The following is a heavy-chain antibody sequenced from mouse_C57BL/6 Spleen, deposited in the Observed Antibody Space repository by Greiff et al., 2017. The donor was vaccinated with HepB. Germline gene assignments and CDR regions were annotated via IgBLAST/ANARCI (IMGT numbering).Heavy chain of an antibody. CDR1: GYTFTSYW. J-gene: IGHJ3*01. CDR2: IDPSDSET. CDR3: AREGYDYGGRPAWFAY. Sequence: QVQLQQPGAELVRPGSSVKLSCKASGYTFTSYWMHWVKQRPIQGLEWIGNIDPSDSETHYNQKFKDKATLTVDKYSSTAYMQLSSLTSEDSAVYDCAREGYDYGGRPAWFAYWGQGTLVTVSA. V-gene: IGHV1-52*01. D-gene: IGHD2-4*01.